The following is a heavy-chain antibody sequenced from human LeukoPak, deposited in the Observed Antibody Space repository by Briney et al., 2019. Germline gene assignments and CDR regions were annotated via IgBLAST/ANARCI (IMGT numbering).Heavy chain of an antibody. J-gene: IGHJ4*02. CDR1: GFTFSSYG. Sequence: GGSLRLSCAASGFTFSSYGMHWVRQAPGKGLEWVAFIRYDGSNKYYADSVKGRFTISRDNSKNTLYLQMNSLRAEDTAVYYCAKDRCYYGSGSPDYWGQGTLVTVSS. CDR3: AKDRCYYGSGSPDY. V-gene: IGHV3-30*02. D-gene: IGHD3-10*01. CDR2: IRYDGSNK.